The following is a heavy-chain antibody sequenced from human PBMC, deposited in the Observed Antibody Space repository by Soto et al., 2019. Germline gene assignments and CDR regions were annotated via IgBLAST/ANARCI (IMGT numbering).Heavy chain of an antibody. CDR2: ISAHNGNT. CDR3: ARGRYGDY. J-gene: IGHJ4*02. Sequence: QGHLVQSGAEVKKPGASVKVSCQASGYAFTTYGITWVRQAPGQGLEGMGWISAHNGNTNYAQKLQGRVTVTRDTSTSTAYMELRSLRSDDTAVYYCARGRYGDYWGQGALVTVSS. V-gene: IGHV1-18*01. D-gene: IGHD1-1*01. CDR1: GYAFTTYG.